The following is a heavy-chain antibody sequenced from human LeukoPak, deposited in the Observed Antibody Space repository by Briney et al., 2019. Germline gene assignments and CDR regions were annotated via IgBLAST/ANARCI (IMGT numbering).Heavy chain of an antibody. V-gene: IGHV4-61*02. CDR3: ARSYYDFWSGYYYYYYMDV. J-gene: IGHJ6*03. D-gene: IGHD3-3*01. CDR1: GGSISSGSYY. CDR2: IYTSGST. Sequence: SQTLSLTCTVSGGSISSGSYYWSWIRQPAGKGLEWTGRIYTSGSTNYNPSLKSRVTISVDTSKNQFSLKLSSVTAADTAVYYCARSYYDFWSGYYYYYYMDVWGEGTTVTVSS.